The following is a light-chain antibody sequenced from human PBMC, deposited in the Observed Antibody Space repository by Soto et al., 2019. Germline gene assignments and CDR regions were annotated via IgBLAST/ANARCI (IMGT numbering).Light chain of an antibody. CDR2: GDI. V-gene: IGLV1-40*01. CDR3: QSYDSSLGISV. CDR1: SSNIGAGYD. J-gene: IGLJ2*01. Sequence: QSVLTQPPSVSGAPGQRVSISCTGTSSNIGAGYDVHWYQHLPGTAPKLLIFGDINRPSGLPDRFSGSKSGTSASLAITGLEAEDEADYYCQSYDSSLGISVFGGGTKLTVL.